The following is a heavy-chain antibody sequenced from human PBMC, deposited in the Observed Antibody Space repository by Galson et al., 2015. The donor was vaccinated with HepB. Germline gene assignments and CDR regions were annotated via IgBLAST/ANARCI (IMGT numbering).Heavy chain of an antibody. V-gene: IGHV3-48*01. CDR3: ARHRGYSTGAFDY. Sequence: SLRLSCAASGFTFSSYSMNWVRQAPGKGLEWVSYISSSSSTIYYADSVKGRFTISRDNAKNSLYLQMNSLRAEDTAVYYCARHRGYSTGAFDYWGQGTLVTVSS. CDR1: GFTFSSYS. D-gene: IGHD4-17*01. J-gene: IGHJ4*02. CDR2: ISSSSSTI.